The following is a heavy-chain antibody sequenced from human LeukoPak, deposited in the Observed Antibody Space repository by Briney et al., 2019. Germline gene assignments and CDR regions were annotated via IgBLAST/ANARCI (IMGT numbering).Heavy chain of an antibody. CDR2: VKQAGSEK. Sequence: QTGGSLRLSCAASGFTFGNYWMSWVRQAPGKGLEWVANVKQAGSEKNYVDSVKGRFTISRDNAKNSLSLQMNSLRAEDTAVYYCARDLGVGATTTTSCDWGQGTLVTVSS. D-gene: IGHD1-26*01. J-gene: IGHJ4*02. V-gene: IGHV3-7*01. CDR3: ARDLGVGATTTTSCD. CDR1: GFTFGNYW.